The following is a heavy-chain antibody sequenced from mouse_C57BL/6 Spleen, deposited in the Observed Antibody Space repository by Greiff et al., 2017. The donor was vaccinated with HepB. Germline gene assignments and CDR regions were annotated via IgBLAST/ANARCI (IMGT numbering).Heavy chain of an antibody. D-gene: IGHD1-1*01. J-gene: IGHJ3*01. CDR3: ARWGDGSSPRFAY. CDR1: GYAFSSSW. V-gene: IGHV1-82*01. CDR2: IYPGDGDT. Sequence: VKLMESGPELVKPGASVKISCKASGYAFSSSWMNWVKQRPGKGLEWIGRIYPGDGDTNYNGKFKGKATLTADKSSSTAYMQLSSLTSEDSAVYFCARWGDGSSPRFAYWGQGTLVTVSA.